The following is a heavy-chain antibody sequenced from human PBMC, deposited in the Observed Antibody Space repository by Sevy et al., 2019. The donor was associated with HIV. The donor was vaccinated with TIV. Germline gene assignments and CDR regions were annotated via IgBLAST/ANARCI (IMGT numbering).Heavy chain of an antibody. CDR2: INSDGSST. V-gene: IGHV3-74*01. Sequence: GGSLRLSCAASGFTFRNYWMHWVRQAPGKGLVWVARINSDGSSTAVADSVKGRFTLSRDNARNTLYLQMNNLRTEDKGVYYCARDYHDFWSGYDVLDYWGQGTLVTVSS. CDR3: ARDYHDFWSGYDVLDY. J-gene: IGHJ4*02. CDR1: GFTFRNYW. D-gene: IGHD3-3*01.